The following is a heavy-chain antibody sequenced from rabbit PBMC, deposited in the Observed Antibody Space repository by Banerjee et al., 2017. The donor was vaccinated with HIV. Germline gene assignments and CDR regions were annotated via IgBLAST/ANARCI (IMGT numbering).Heavy chain of an antibody. J-gene: IGHJ2*01. CDR1: GFSFSSSYW. CDR2: IYAGGSGST. V-gene: IGHV1S45*01. CDR3: ARGSADAAYGYAAFDP. Sequence: EESGGDLVKPEGSLTLTCTASGFSFSSSYWTHWVRQAPGKGLEWIACIYAGGSGSTYYASWAKGRFTISKTSSTTVTLQMTSLTAADTATYFCARGSADAAYGYAAFDPWGPGTLVTVS. D-gene: IGHD6-1*01.